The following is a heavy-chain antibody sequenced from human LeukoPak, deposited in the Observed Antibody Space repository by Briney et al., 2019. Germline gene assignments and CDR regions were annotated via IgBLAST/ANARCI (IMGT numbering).Heavy chain of an antibody. CDR2: IYSGGST. CDR1: RFTFSGHW. CDR3: ARDAEGIDAFDI. Sequence: GGSLRLSCAASRFTFSGHWMHWVRQAPGKGLEWVSVIYSGGSTYYADSVKGRFTISRDNSKNTLYFQMNSLRAEDTAVYYCARDAEGIDAFDIWGQGTMVTVSS. V-gene: IGHV3-66*01. J-gene: IGHJ3*02.